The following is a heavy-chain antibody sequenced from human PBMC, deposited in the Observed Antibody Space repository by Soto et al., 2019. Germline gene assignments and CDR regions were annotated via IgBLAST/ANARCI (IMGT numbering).Heavy chain of an antibody. V-gene: IGHV3-23*01. CDR3: AKDSQWLVYYFDY. Sequence: AGGSLRLSCAASGFTFSNYAMSWVRQAPGKGLEWVSGISGSGGSTYYADSVKGRFTISRDNSKNTLYLQMNSLRAEDTAVYYCAKDSQWLVYYFDYWGQGTLVTVSS. CDR1: GFTFSNYA. J-gene: IGHJ4*02. CDR2: ISGSGGST. D-gene: IGHD6-19*01.